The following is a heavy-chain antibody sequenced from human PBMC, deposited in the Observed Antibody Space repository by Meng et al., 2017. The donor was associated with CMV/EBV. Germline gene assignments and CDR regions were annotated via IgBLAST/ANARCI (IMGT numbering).Heavy chain of an antibody. CDR3: ARDQKGLRLKWAYYYGMDV. J-gene: IGHJ6*02. CDR1: GFTFSDYY. V-gene: IGHV3-11*01. CDR2: ISSSGSTI. D-gene: IGHD3-16*01. Sequence: GGSLRLSCAASGFTFSDYYMSWIRQAPGKGLEWVSYISSSGSTIYYADSVKGRFTISRDNAKNSLYLQMNSLRAEDAAVYYCARDQKGLRLKWAYYYGMDVWGQGTTVTVSS.